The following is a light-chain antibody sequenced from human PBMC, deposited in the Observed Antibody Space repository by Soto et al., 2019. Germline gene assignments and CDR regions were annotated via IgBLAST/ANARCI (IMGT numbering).Light chain of an antibody. J-gene: IGLJ2*01. CDR2: YDD. V-gene: IGLV1-36*01. CDR1: SSNIGNNA. CDR3: AAWDDSLNGPV. Sequence: QSVLTQPPSVSEAPRQRVTISCSGSSSNIGNNAVNWYQQLPGKAPKLLIYYDDLLPSGVSDRFSGSKSGTSASLAISGLQSEDEADYYCAAWDDSLNGPVFGVGTTLTVL.